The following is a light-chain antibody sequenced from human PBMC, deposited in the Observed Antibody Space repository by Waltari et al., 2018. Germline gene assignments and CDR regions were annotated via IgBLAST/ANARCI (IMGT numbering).Light chain of an antibody. Sequence: DIQMTQSPSSLSASIGDRVTITCRASQSITNSLNWYQQKPGKAPKLLIYAASTLQSGVPSRFTGSGSGTDFALTISSLHPEEFATYYCQQSYSSLTWTFGQGTKVEI. CDR2: AAS. CDR1: QSITNS. J-gene: IGKJ1*01. V-gene: IGKV1-39*01. CDR3: QQSYSSLTWT.